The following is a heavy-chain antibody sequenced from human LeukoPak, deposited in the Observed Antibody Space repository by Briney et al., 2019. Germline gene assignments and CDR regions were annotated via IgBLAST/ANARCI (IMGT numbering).Heavy chain of an antibody. V-gene: IGHV1-18*01. CDR2: ISGYNANT. J-gene: IGHJ6*03. CDR1: GYTFTSYG. CDR3: ARAKDHKLSYDERHYFHMDV. D-gene: IGHD5-12*01. Sequence: ASVKVSCKASGYTFTSYGISWVRQAPGQGLEWMAWISGYNANTKYAQNLQGRVTLTRDTSTNTAYMEMRSLRSDDTAVYYCARAKDHKLSYDERHYFHMDVWGRGTTVIVSS.